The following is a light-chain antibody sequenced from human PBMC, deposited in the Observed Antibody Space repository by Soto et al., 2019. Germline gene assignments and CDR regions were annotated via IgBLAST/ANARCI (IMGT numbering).Light chain of an antibody. Sequence: EIVLTQSPATLSLSPGERATLSCRASQSVSSNLAWYQQKPGQAPRLLIYDASNRATGIPARFSGSGSGTDFTLTISSLEPKDFAVYYCQQRSNWPPLTFGGGTKVEIK. CDR1: QSVSSN. J-gene: IGKJ4*01. CDR2: DAS. CDR3: QQRSNWPPLT. V-gene: IGKV3-11*01.